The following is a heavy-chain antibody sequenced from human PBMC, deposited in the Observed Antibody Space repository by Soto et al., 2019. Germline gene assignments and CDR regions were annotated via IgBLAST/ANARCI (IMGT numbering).Heavy chain of an antibody. CDR2: ISSSSSTI. J-gene: IGHJ4*02. Sequence: PGGSLRLSCATSGFTISAYAMNWVRQAPGKGLEWVSYISSSSSTIYYADSVKGRFTISRDNAKNSLYLQMNSLRAEDTAVYYCARVVDLGVDYWGQGTLVTVSS. D-gene: IGHD3-10*01. CDR1: GFTISAYA. V-gene: IGHV3-48*01. CDR3: ARVVDLGVDY.